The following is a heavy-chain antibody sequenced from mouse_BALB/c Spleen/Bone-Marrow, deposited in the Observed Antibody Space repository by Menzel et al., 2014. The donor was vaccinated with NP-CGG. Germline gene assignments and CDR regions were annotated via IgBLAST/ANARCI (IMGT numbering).Heavy chain of an antibody. CDR2: INPYKDGT. Sequence: VQLQQSGPELVKPGASVKMSCKASGYTFTSYVMHWVKQKPGQGLEWIGYINPYKDGTKYNEKFKGKATLTSDKSSSTAYMELSSLTSEDSAVYYCARGGYGNVYYAMDYWGQGTSVTVSS. D-gene: IGHD2-10*02. V-gene: IGHV1-14*01. CDR1: GYTFTSYV. J-gene: IGHJ4*01. CDR3: ARGGYGNVYYAMDY.